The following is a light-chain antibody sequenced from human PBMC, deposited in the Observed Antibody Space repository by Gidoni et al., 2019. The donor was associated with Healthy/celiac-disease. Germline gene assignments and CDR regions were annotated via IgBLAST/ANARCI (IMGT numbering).Light chain of an antibody. CDR2: DAS. Sequence: DIQMTQSPSSLSASVGDRVTITCQACQDISNYLNWYQQKPGKAPKLLIYDASNLETGVPSRFSGSGSGTDFTFTISSLQPEDIATYYCQQYDNLLAITFGQGTRLEIK. CDR3: QQYDNLLAIT. V-gene: IGKV1-33*01. J-gene: IGKJ5*01. CDR1: QDISNY.